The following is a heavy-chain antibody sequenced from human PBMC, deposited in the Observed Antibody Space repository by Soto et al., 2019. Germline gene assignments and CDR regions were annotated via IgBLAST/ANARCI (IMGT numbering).Heavy chain of an antibody. J-gene: IGHJ4*02. D-gene: IGHD4-17*01. CDR2: ISSSGSTI. CDR3: ARAISVTTYDY. Sequence: SGGSRRLSCAASGFTFSDYYMSWIRQAPGKGLEWVSYISSSGSTIYYADSVKGRFTISRDNAKNSLYLQMNSLRAEDTAVYYCARAISVTTYDYWGQGTLVTVSS. V-gene: IGHV3-11*01. CDR1: GFTFSDYY.